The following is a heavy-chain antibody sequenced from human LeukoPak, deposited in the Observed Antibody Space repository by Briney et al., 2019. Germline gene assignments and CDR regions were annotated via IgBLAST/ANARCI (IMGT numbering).Heavy chain of an antibody. CDR2: IYPGDSDT. CDR1: GYSSTSYW. V-gene: IGHV5-51*01. D-gene: IGHD3-22*01. J-gene: IGHJ4*02. CDR3: AISRNPKGSGCLPSDY. Sequence: GESLKISCKGSGYSSTSYWIGCVRQMPGKGLEWMGIIYPGDSDTRYSPSFQGQVTISADKSISHAYLQRSSLTASDTAMYYCAISRNPKGSGCLPSDYWGQRTLVTVSS.